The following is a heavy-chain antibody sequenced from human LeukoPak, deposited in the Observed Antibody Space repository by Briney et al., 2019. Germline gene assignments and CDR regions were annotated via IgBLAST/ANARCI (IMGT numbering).Heavy chain of an antibody. CDR2: TVSRGTT. CDR3: AKCSTSAYTTGWCNWIDP. J-gene: IGHJ5*02. V-gene: IGHV3-23*01. CDR1: GFTFTSDA. D-gene: IGHD6-19*01. Sequence: GGSLRLSCVASGFTFTSDAMNWARQAPGKGLEWVSSTVSRGTTQYADSVKGRFTVSRDTSKNTLYLQMNSLRADDTAVYYCAKCSTSAYTTGWCNWIDPWGQGTLVTVSS.